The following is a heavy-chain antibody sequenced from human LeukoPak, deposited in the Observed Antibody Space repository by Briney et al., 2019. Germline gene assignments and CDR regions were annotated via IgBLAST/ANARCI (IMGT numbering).Heavy chain of an antibody. CDR2: ISGSGGST. Sequence: GGSLGLSCAASGFTFSSYAMSWVRQAPGKGLEWVSAISGSGGSTYYADSVKGRFTISRDNSKNTLYLQMNSLRAEDTAAYYCAKALGGSYKTIFDYWGQGTLVTVSS. V-gene: IGHV3-23*01. D-gene: IGHD1-26*01. J-gene: IGHJ4*01. CDR3: AKALGGSYKTIFDY. CDR1: GFTFSSYA.